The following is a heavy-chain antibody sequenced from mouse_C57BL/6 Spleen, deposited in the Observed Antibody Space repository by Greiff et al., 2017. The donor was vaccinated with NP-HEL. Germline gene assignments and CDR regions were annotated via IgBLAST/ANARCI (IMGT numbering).Heavy chain of an antibody. Sequence: QVHLQQSGAELVRPGTSVKMSCKASGYTFTNYWIGWAKQRPGHGLEWIGDIYPADSYTNYNQKFKGKATLTADKSSSTAYMQFSSLTSEDSSSSYCARHYYSNYDYATDDWGQGTSVTVSS. D-gene: IGHD2-5*01. CDR1: GYTFTNYW. CDR3: ARHYYSNYDYATDD. CDR2: IYPADSYT. J-gene: IGHJ4*01. V-gene: IGHV1-63*01.